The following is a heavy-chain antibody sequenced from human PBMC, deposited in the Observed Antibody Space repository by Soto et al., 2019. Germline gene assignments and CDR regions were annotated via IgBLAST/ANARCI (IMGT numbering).Heavy chain of an antibody. D-gene: IGHD2-2*01. CDR1: GFTFSDYY. Sequence: GGSLRLSCAASGFTFSDYYMSWIRQAPGKGLHWISDITNSGRTINYADSVKGRFTISRDNAKNLPYLQMDSLKAEDTAVYYCARAAIKDFGVFYQRRFDYWGQGTLVTVSS. CDR3: ARAAIKDFGVFYQRRFDY. CDR2: ITNSGRTI. V-gene: IGHV3-11*01. J-gene: IGHJ4*02.